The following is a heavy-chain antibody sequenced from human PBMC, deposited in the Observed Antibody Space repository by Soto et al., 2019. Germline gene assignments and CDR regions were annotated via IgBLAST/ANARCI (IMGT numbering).Heavy chain of an antibody. CDR2: IIPIQGKA. J-gene: IGHJ6*03. CDR1: GGSFISYS. D-gene: IGHD2-21*01. Sequence: QVQLVQSGAELKKPGSSVKVSCEASGGSFISYSFTWVRQAPGQGLEWMGRIIPIQGKANYALKFQDRVTITADSSTRTAYMELRSLRPEDTAVYYCAKSLLFVDHAYMDVWGKGTTVTVSS. CDR3: AKSLLFVDHAYMDV. V-gene: IGHV1-69*02.